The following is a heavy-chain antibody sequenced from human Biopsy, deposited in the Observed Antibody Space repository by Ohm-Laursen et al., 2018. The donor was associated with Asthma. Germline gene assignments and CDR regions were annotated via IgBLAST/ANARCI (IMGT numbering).Heavy chain of an antibody. V-gene: IGHV3-30*18. CDR3: AKEVFPGWELRRGPDS. CDR1: GFTFSNYG. J-gene: IGHJ4*02. D-gene: IGHD1-26*01. Sequence: SLRLSCTAPGFTFSNYGMHWVRQAPGKGLDWVAVISFDGTNRNYTDSVKGRFTISRDNSRNTLHLEMNSLRAEDTAVYFCAKEVFPGWELRRGPDSWGQGTLVTVSA. CDR2: ISFDGTNR.